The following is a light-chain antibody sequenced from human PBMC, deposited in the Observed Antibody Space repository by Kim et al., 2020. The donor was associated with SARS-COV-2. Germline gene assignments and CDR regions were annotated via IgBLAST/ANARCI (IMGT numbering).Light chain of an antibody. Sequence: GQSITISRSVTRSDVGAYKHVSWYQQHPGKAPKGLIFDVSDRPLGVSNLFSGSKSGNTASLTISGLQAEDEADYYCCSYTSSITYVFGTGTKVTVL. V-gene: IGLV2-14*03. CDR2: DVS. CDR3: CSYTSSITYV. CDR1: RSDVGAYKH. J-gene: IGLJ1*01.